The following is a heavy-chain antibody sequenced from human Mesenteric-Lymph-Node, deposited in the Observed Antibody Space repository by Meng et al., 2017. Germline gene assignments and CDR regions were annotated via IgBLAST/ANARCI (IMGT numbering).Heavy chain of an antibody. D-gene: IGHD6-13*01. CDR1: GYTFTGYY. J-gene: IGHJ4*02. Sequence: ASVKVSCKASGYTFTGYYMHWVRQAPGQGREWMGWINPNSGGTNYAQKFQGRVTMTRDTSISTAHMELSRLRSDDTAVYYCARDGQQLDPDYFDYWGQGTLVTVSS. CDR2: INPNSGGT. CDR3: ARDGQQLDPDYFDY. V-gene: IGHV1-2*02.